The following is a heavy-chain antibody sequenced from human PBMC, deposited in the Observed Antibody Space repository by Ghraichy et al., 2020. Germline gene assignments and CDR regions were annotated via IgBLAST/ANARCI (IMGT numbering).Heavy chain of an antibody. J-gene: IGHJ3*02. CDR3: ARGSSTTDAFDT. CDR2: IIDRSRI. CDR1: GFTFSSYS. D-gene: IGHD1-14*01. Sequence: GGSLRLSCAASGFTFSSYSMNWVRQAPGKGLEWVSYIIDRSRIHYADSVKGRFNISRDNVRKSLYLQMKSLRDEDTAVYYCARGSSTTDAFDTWGQGTMVTVSS. V-gene: IGHV3-48*02.